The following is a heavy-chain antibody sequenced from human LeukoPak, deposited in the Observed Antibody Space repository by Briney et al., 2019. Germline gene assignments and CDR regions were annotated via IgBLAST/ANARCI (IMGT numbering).Heavy chain of an antibody. D-gene: IGHD2-2*02. CDR2: INPNSGGT. Sequence: ASVKVSCKASGYTFTAYYMHWVRQAPGQGLEWMGCINPNSGGTNYAQKFQGRVTMTRDTSISTAYMELSRLRSDDTAVYYCARLVDCSSTSCYKIVDYWGQGTLVTVSS. CDR3: ARLVDCSSTSCYKIVDY. CDR1: GYTFTAYY. V-gene: IGHV1-2*02. J-gene: IGHJ4*02.